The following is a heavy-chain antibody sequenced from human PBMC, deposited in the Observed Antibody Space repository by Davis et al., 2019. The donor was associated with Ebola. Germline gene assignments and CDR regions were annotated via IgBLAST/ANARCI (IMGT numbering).Heavy chain of an antibody. V-gene: IGHV3-73*01. CDR2: IRSKANSYAT. J-gene: IGHJ6*03. Sequence: GESLKISCAASGFTFSDYYMSWVRQASGKGLEWVGRIRSKANSYATAYAASVKGRFTIPRDDSKNTAYLQMNSLKTEDTAVYYCTGIVGVTGYYYYMDVWGKGTTVTVSS. CDR1: GFTFSDYY. CDR3: TGIVGVTGYYYYMDV. D-gene: IGHD1-26*01.